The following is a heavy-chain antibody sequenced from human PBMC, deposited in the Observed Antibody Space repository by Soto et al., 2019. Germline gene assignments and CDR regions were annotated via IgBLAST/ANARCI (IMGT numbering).Heavy chain of an antibody. CDR1: GGAFSSYA. D-gene: IGHD6-6*01. J-gene: IGHJ6*02. V-gene: IGHV1-69*13. CDR3: ARDDGSSSPPHLYYYYYGMDV. Sequence: GASVKVSCKASGGAFSSYAISWVRQAPGQGLEWMGGIIPIFGTANYAQKFQGRVTITADESTSTAYMKLSSLRSEDTAVYYCARDDGSSSPPHLYYYYYGMDVWGQGTTVTVSS. CDR2: IIPIFGTA.